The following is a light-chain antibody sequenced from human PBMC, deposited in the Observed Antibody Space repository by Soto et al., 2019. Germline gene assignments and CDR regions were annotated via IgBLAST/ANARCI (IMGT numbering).Light chain of an antibody. V-gene: IGLV1-40*01. CDR1: SSNIGAGYD. CDR2: GNN. Sequence: QSVLTQPPSVSGAPGQRVTISCTGSSSNIGAGYDVHWYQQLLGTAPKLLIYGNNNRPSGVPDRFSGSKSGTSASLAITGLQAEDEGDYYCQSYDSSLSGYVVFGGGTKLT. CDR3: QSYDSSLSGYVV. J-gene: IGLJ2*01.